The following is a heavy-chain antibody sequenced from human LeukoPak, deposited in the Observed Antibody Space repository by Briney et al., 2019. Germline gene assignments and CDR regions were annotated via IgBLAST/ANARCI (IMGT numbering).Heavy chain of an antibody. V-gene: IGHV3-13*01. D-gene: IGHD4-23*01. CDR2: IGTTGDT. Sequence: GGSLRLSCAASGFTFNNYEMHWVRHVSGKGLEWVSHIGTTGDTHYSGSVKGRFTISRENGKSSLYLQMNSLRAGDTAMYYCTRDRRADYGGNDDAFDIWGQGTMVTVSS. CDR3: TRDRRADYGGNDDAFDI. J-gene: IGHJ3*02. CDR1: GFTFNNYE.